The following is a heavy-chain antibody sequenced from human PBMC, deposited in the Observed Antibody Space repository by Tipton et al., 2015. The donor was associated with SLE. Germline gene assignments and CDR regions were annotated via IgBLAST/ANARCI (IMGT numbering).Heavy chain of an antibody. J-gene: IGHJ6*02. CDR2: VDDSGST. D-gene: IGHD2-21*01. CDR3: ARGLLTWRGAIVGVDV. V-gene: IGHV4-59*08. CDR1: GGSIRAYY. Sequence: TLSLTCSVSGGSIRAYYWSWIRQPPGEGPEWIGHVDDSGSTNYHPSLKSRVTISADTSKNQFSLKLTSVTAADTAVYYCARGLLTWRGAIVGVDVWGQGTTVNVSS.